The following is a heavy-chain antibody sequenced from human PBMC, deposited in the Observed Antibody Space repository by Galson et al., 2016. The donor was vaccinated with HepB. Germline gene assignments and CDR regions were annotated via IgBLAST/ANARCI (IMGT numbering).Heavy chain of an antibody. J-gene: IGHJ4*02. CDR1: GGSLSSFY. CDR3: TRGAKGVVGAADS. Sequence: TLSLTCTVSGGSLSSFYWSWIRQPPGKELEWIGYISYSGTTNYNPSLQSRVSISIDTSQNQFSLKLSSVTAADSAVYYCTRGAKGVVGAADSWGRGTLVIVSS. CDR2: ISYSGTT. V-gene: IGHV4-59*01. D-gene: IGHD2-21*01.